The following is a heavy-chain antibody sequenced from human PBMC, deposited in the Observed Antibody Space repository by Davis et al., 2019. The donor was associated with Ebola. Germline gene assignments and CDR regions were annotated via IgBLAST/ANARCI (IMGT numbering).Heavy chain of an antibody. V-gene: IGHV4-59*11. CDR1: GGSISSHY. D-gene: IGHD3-16*01. Sequence: PSETLSLTCTVSGGSISSHYWNWIRQPPGKGLEWVGYIYSSGRTNYNPSLKSRLTISLDTSKNQFSLKLSSVTAADTAVYYCARDPSPLGWFDPWGQGTQVTVSS. CDR3: ARDPSPLGWFDP. CDR2: IYSSGRT. J-gene: IGHJ5*02.